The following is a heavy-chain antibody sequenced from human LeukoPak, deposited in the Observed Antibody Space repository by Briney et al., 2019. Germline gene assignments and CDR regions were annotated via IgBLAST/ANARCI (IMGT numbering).Heavy chain of an antibody. Sequence: GGSLRPSCAASGFTFSDYYMSWIRQAPGKGLEWVAVISHDGSNKYYADSVKGRFTISRDNSKNTLYLQMDTLRAEDTAVYYCAKGYAATYYYYYGVDVWGQGTTVTVSS. CDR2: ISHDGSNK. D-gene: IGHD2-15*01. J-gene: IGHJ6*02. V-gene: IGHV3-30*18. CDR1: GFTFSDYY. CDR3: AKGYAATYYYYYGVDV.